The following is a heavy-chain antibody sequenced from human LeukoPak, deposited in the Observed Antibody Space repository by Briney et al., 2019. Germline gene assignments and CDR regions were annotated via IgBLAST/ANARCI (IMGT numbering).Heavy chain of an antibody. CDR3: AKAQSDYGSGSYYDY. D-gene: IGHD3-10*01. V-gene: IGHV3-30*02. J-gene: IGHJ4*02. CDR1: GFNFSSYG. CDR2: IRYDGDNK. Sequence: GGSLRLSCAASGFNFSSYGMHWVRQAPGKGLEWVAFIRYDGDNKYYADSVKGRFTISRGNSKNTLYLQMNSLRAEDTAVYYCAKAQSDYGSGSYYDYWGQGILVTVSS.